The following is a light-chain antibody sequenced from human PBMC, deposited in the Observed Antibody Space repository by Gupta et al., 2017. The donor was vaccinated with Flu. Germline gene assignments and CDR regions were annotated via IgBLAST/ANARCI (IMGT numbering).Light chain of an antibody. CDR1: QSVSSSY. V-gene: IGKV3-20*01. CDR3: QQYGHSPYT. J-gene: IGKJ2*01. Sequence: EIVLTQSPGTLSLSLGERATLSCRASQSVSSSYLAWYSRNLARLPGSSSMVHPAGPLASQTGSVAVGLGQTSLTISRLEPEDFAVYYCQQYGHSPYTFGQGTKLGIK. CDR2: VHP.